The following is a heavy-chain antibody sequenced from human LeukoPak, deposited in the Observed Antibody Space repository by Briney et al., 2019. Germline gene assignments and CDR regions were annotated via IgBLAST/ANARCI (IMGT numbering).Heavy chain of an antibody. CDR2: ISAYNGNT. CDR1: GYTFTSYY. Sequence: AAVKVSCKASGYTFTSYYMHWVRQAPGQGLEWVGWISAYNGNTNYAKKLQGRVTMTTDTYTSTDYMELRSLRSDDTAVYYCARIGWQWLVLDYWGQGTLVTVSS. D-gene: IGHD6-19*01. J-gene: IGHJ4*02. V-gene: IGHV1-18*04. CDR3: ARIGWQWLVLDY.